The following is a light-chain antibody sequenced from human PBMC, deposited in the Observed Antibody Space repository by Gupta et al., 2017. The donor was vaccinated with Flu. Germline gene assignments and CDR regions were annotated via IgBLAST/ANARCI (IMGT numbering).Light chain of an antibody. J-gene: IGLJ3*02. CDR1: SSSIGNNF. Sequence: QSVLTQPPSASGAPGQRVTISCSESSSSIGNNFVYWYQQLPGTAPKLLIDRNNQRPSGVPARISGSKSGTSASLAISGLRSEDEAEDDCATWTDNLSSGVFGGGTKLTVL. CDR3: ATWTDNLSSGV. V-gene: IGLV1-47*01. CDR2: RNN.